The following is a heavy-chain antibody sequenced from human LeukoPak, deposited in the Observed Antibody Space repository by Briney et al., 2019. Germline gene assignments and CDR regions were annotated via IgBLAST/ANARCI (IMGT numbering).Heavy chain of an antibody. D-gene: IGHD6-13*01. CDR3: ARDPLAAAGSDY. V-gene: IGHV1-2*02. CDR1: GYTFNGYY. J-gene: IGHJ4*02. Sequence: GASVKVSCKASGYTFNGYYMHWVRQAPGQGLEWMGWINPNSGGTNCAQKFQSMATLTSDTSISTASMALSRLRSDDTAVYYCARDPLAAAGSDYWGQGTLVTVSS. CDR2: INPNSGGT.